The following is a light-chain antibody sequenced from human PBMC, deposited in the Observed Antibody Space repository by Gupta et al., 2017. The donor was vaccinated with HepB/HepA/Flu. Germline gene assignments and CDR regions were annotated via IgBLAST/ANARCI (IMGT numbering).Light chain of an antibody. CDR1: SSDVGSYNL. CDR3: CSYAGSPYV. V-gene: IGLV2-23*02. CDR2: EVY. J-gene: IGLJ1*01. Sequence: QSALTQPASVSGSPGQSITISCSGTSSDVGSYNLVSWYQQHPGKAPKLMIYEVYTRPSGVSNRFSGSKSGNTASLTISGLQAEDEADYYCCSYAGSPYVFGTGTKVTVL.